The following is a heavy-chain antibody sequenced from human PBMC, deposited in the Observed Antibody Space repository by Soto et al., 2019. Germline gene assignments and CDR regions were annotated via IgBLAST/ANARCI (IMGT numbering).Heavy chain of an antibody. D-gene: IGHD1-1*01. V-gene: IGHV3-74*01. Sequence: PGGSLRLSCAASGFTFTNYWMQWVRQAPGKGLVWVSRINSDGSSTSHADSVKGRFTISRDNAKNSLYLQMDSLRVEDTAVYYCARDLAWKRGKVGRYYYGMDVWGQGTTVTVSS. J-gene: IGHJ6*02. CDR1: GFTFTNYW. CDR3: ARDLAWKRGKVGRYYYGMDV. CDR2: INSDGSST.